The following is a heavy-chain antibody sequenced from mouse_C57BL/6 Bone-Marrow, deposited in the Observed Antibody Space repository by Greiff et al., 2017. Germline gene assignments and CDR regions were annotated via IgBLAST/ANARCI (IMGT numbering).Heavy chain of an antibody. Sequence: QVQLQQPGAELVKPGASVKLSCKASGYTFNSYWMHWVKQRPGQGLEWIGMIHPNSGSTNYNVKVKSKATLTADNSSSTAYTQLSRLTSEDSAVYYCTRVGWLLLRFAYWGQGTLVTVSA. J-gene: IGHJ3*01. V-gene: IGHV1-64*01. CDR3: TRVGWLLLRFAY. D-gene: IGHD2-3*01. CDR2: IHPNSGST. CDR1: GYTFNSYW.